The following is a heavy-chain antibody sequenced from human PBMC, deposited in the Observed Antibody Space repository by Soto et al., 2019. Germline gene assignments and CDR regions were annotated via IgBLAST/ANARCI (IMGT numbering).Heavy chain of an antibody. CDR2: IYYSGST. CDR3: ARLMYGSESYYYNYYYYGMDV. V-gene: IGHV4-39*01. D-gene: IGHD3-10*01. J-gene: IGHJ6*02. Sequence: SETLSLTCTVSGGSISSSSYYWGWIRQPPGKGLEWIGSIYYSGSTYYNPSLKSRVTISVDTSKNQFSLKLSSVTAADTAVYYCARLMYGSESYYYNYYYYGMDVWGQGTTVTVSS. CDR1: GGSISSSSYY.